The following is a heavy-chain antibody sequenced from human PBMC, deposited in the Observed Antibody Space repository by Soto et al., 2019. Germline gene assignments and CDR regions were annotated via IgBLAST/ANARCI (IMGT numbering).Heavy chain of an antibody. CDR1: RYSFAGYW. Sequence: LGESLKISCKGSRYSFAGYWITWVRQKPGKGLEWMGRIDPSDSQTYYSPSFRGHVTISVTKSITTVFLQWSSLRASDTAMYYCARQIYDSDTGPNFQYYFDSWGQGTPVTVSS. CDR3: ARQIYDSDTGPNFQYYFDS. D-gene: IGHD3-22*01. V-gene: IGHV5-10-1*01. CDR2: IDPSDSQT. J-gene: IGHJ4*02.